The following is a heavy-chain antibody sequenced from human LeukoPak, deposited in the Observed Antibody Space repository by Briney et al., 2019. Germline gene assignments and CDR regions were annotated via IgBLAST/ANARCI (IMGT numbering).Heavy chain of an antibody. CDR3: ARHDKGYSGYVTLDY. D-gene: IGHD5-12*01. CDR1: GSRFTSYW. Sequence: GASLKISCKGSGSRFTSYWIGWVRQMPGKGLEWMGIINPDYSDIRYSPSFQGQVTISADKSISTAYLQWSSLKASDTAIYYCARHDKGYSGYVTLDYWGQGTLVTVSS. J-gene: IGHJ4*02. V-gene: IGHV5-51*01. CDR2: INPDYSDI.